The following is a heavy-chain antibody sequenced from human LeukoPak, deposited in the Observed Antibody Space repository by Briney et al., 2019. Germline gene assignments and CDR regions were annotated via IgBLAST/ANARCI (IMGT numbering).Heavy chain of an antibody. Sequence: GGSLRLSCAASGFTFSTYGMHWVRQAAGKGLEWVAYIRYDGTNKYYADSVKGRFTISRDNSKNMLYLQMNSLRPEDTAVYYCAIDPSRGWGYYWYLDVWGRGTLVTVSS. CDR3: AIDPSRGWGYYWYLDV. D-gene: IGHD3-10*01. CDR1: GFTFSTYG. CDR2: IRYDGTNK. J-gene: IGHJ2*01. V-gene: IGHV3-30*02.